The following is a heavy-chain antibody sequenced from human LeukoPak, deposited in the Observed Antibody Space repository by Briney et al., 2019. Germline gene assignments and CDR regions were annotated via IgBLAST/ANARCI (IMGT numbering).Heavy chain of an antibody. CDR1: GGSISSYY. CDR3: ARLDGGLYYYYYYYMDV. CDR2: IFHSGST. D-gene: IGHD4-23*01. J-gene: IGHJ6*03. Sequence: PSETLSLTCTVSGGSISSYYWSWIRQPPGKGLEWIGSIFHSGSTYYSPSLKSRVTISVDTSKNQFSLKLSSVTAADTAVYYCARLDGGLYYYYYYYMDVWGKGTTVTISS. V-gene: IGHV4-39*01.